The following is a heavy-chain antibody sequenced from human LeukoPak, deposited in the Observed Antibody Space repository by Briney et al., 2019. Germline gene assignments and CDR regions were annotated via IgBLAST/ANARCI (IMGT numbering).Heavy chain of an antibody. CDR2: ISYDGSNK. V-gene: IGHV3-30*18. CDR1: GFTFSDYS. D-gene: IGHD2-8*02. CDR3: AKQRVVYGDFAGDFDY. Sequence: PGESLRLSCTASGFTFSDYSVNWVRQAPGKGLEWVAVISYDGSNKYYADSVKGRFTISRDNSKNTLYLQMNSLRAEDTAVYYCAKQRVVYGDFAGDFDYWGQGTLVTVSS. J-gene: IGHJ4*02.